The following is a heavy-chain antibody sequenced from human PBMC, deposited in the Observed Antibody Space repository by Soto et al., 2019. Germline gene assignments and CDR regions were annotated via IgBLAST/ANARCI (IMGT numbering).Heavy chain of an antibody. CDR2: IYHSGST. J-gene: IGHJ3*02. Sequence: SETLSLTCAVSCGSISSSNWWSWVRQPPGKGLEWIGEIYHSGSTNYNPSLKSRVTISVDKSKNQFSLKLSSVTAADTAVYYCARVPPYSSGWTDAFDIWGQGTMVTVSS. CDR3: ARVPPYSSGWTDAFDI. D-gene: IGHD6-19*01. CDR1: CGSISSSNW. V-gene: IGHV4-4*02.